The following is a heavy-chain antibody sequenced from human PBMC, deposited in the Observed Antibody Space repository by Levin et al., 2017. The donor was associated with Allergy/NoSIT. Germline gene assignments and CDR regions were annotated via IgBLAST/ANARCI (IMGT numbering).Heavy chain of an antibody. CDR1: GYTFTGYY. CDR3: ARVPRSSGWAFDY. CDR2: INPNSGGT. J-gene: IGHJ4*02. Sequence: GASVKVSCKASGYTFTGYYMHWVRQAPGQGLEWMGWINPNSGGTNYAQKFQGRVTMTRDTSISTAYMELSRLRSDDTAVYYCARVPRSSGWAFDYWGQGTLVTVSS. V-gene: IGHV1-2*02. D-gene: IGHD6-19*01.